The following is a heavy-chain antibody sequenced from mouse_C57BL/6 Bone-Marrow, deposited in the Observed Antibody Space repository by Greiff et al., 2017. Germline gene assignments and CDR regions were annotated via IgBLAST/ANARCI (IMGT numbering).Heavy chain of an antibody. D-gene: IGHD1-1*01. CDR3: ARGYGSSYGRYYYAMDY. CDR1: GYTFTSYW. CDR2: IDPSDSET. Sequence: QVQLQQPGAELVRPGSSVKLSCKASGYTFTSYWMHWVKQRPIQGLEWIGNIDPSDSETHYNQKFKDKATLTVDKSSSTAYMQLSSLTSEDSAVFYCARGYGSSYGRYYYAMDYWGQRTSVTVSS. V-gene: IGHV1-52*01. J-gene: IGHJ4*01.